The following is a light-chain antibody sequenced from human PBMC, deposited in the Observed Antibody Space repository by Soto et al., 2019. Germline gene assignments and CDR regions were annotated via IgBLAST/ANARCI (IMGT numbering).Light chain of an antibody. Sequence: ESVLTQSPGTLSLSPGEKATLSCRASQSVSSSYLAWDQQNPGQAPRLLIYGASSRATGIPDRFSGSGSGTDFTLTVSRLEPEDFAVYSCQQFGSSSWTFGQGTKVEL. CDR3: QQFGSSSWT. CDR2: GAS. J-gene: IGKJ1*01. V-gene: IGKV3-20*01. CDR1: QSVSSSY.